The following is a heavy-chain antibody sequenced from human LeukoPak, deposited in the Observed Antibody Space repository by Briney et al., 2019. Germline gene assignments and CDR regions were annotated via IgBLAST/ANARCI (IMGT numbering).Heavy chain of an antibody. V-gene: IGHV5-51*01. Sequence: GESLKISCKGSGXSFTSYWIGWVRQMPGKGLEWMGIIYPTDSDTRYSPSFQGQVTISADKSISTAYLQWSSLKASDTAMYYCARNYYYGSGSYYNEGDYWGQGTLVTVSS. CDR2: IYPTDSDT. J-gene: IGHJ4*02. CDR3: ARNYYYGSGSYYNEGDY. CDR1: GXSFTSYW. D-gene: IGHD3-10*01.